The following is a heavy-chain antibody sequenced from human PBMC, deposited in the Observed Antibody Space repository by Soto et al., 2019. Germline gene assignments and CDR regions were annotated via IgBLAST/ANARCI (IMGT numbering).Heavy chain of an antibody. V-gene: IGHV4-39*01. CDR1: GGSISSSSYY. Sequence: QLQLQESGPGLVKPSETLSLTCTVSGGSISSSSYYWGWIRQPPGKGLEWIGSIYYSGSTYYNPSLKSRVTICVDTSKNQFSLKLSSVTAADTAVYYCARRVVTMVRGVRGVHWFDPWGQGTLVTVSS. CDR2: IYYSGST. J-gene: IGHJ5*02. CDR3: ARRVVTMVRGVRGVHWFDP. D-gene: IGHD3-10*01.